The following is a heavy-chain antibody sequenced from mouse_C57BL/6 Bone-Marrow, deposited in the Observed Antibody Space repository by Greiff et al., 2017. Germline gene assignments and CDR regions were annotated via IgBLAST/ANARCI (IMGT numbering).Heavy chain of an antibody. D-gene: IGHD2-5*01. Sequence: QVHVKQSGAELVKPGASVKMSCKASGYTFTSYWITWVKQRPGQGLEWIGDIYPGSGSTNYNEKFKSKARLTVDTSSSTAYMQLSSLTSEDSAVYYCARPYCSNYWYFDVWGTGTTVTVSS. CDR2: IYPGSGST. J-gene: IGHJ1*03. CDR3: ARPYCSNYWYFDV. CDR1: GYTFTSYW. V-gene: IGHV1-55*01.